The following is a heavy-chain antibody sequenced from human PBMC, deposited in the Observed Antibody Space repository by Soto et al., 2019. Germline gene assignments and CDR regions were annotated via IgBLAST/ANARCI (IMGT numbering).Heavy chain of an antibody. Sequence: ASVKVSCKASGYTFTSYDINWVRQATGQGLEWMGWMNPNSGNTGYAQKFQGRVTMTRNTSISTAYMELSSLRSEDTAVYYCARGFRPQPHYYYYYCGMDVWGQGTTVTVSS. CDR1: GYTFTSYD. CDR3: ARGFRPQPHYYYYYCGMDV. CDR2: MNPNSGNT. V-gene: IGHV1-8*01. J-gene: IGHJ6*02. D-gene: IGHD3-3*02.